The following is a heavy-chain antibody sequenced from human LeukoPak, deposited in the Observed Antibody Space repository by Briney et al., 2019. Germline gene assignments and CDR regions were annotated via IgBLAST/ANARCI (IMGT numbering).Heavy chain of an antibody. V-gene: IGHV3-48*04. CDR3: AKDRGIVVLPAARDHDAFDI. J-gene: IGHJ3*02. D-gene: IGHD2-2*01. CDR2: ISSSSSTI. CDR1: GFTFSYYS. Sequence: QSGGSLRLSCAASGFTFSYYSMNWVRQAPGKGLEWVSHISSSSSTIYYADSVKGRFTISRDNAKNSLYLQMNSLRAEDTAVYYCAKDRGIVVLPAARDHDAFDIWGQGTMVTVSS.